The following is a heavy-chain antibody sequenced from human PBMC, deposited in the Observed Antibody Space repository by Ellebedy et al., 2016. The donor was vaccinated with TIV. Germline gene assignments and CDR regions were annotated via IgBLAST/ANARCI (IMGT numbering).Heavy chain of an antibody. CDR1: GDSVSTDIG. V-gene: IGHV6-1*01. CDR2: TYYRSKWNN. Sequence: LRLSCVISGDSVSTDIGWNWIRQSPSRGLEWLGRTYYRSKWNNDYAVSLKSRITINPDTSKNLFSLQLNSVTPEDTAVYYCARGWFGSGMGVWGQGTLVTASS. J-gene: IGHJ4*01. D-gene: IGHD3-10*01. CDR3: ARGWFGSGMGV.